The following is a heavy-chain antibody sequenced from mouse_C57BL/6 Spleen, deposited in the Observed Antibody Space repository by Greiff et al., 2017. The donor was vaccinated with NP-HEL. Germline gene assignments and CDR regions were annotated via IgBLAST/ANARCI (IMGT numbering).Heavy chain of an antibody. V-gene: IGHV1-20*01. J-gene: IGHJ2*01. D-gene: IGHD2-2*01. Sequence: EVQLQQSGPELVKPGDSVKISCKASGYSFTGYFMNWVMQSHGKSLEWIGRINPYNGDTFYNQKFKGKATLTVDKSSSTAHMELRSLTSEDSAVYYCARSMVTGGYFDYWGQGTTLTVSS. CDR3: ARSMVTGGYFDY. CDR2: INPYNGDT. CDR1: GYSFTGYF.